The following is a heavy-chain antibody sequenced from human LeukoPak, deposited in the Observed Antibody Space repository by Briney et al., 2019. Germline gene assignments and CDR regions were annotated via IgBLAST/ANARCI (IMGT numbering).Heavy chain of an antibody. V-gene: IGHV3-30*02. D-gene: IGHD2-8*01. CDR2: TRYEGSKK. CDR3: AKDASGYCVNGVCFPLDY. Sequence: GGSLRLSCAASGFTFSSYGMHWVRQAPGKGLEWVAFTRYEGSKKYYVDSVKGRFTISRDNSKSTLHLQMNSLRVEDTAVYYCAKDASGYCVNGVCFPLDYWGQGTLVTVSS. J-gene: IGHJ4*02. CDR1: GFTFSSYG.